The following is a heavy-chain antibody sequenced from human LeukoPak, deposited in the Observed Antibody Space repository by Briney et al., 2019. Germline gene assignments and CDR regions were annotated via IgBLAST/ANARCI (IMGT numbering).Heavy chain of an antibody. V-gene: IGHV4-4*07. CDR3: ARATLRLGDLSLSNYFDP. Sequence: SETLSLTCTVSGDSMNNYYWSWIRQPAGKGLEWVGRIHTSGSTNYNPSLKSRVTMSVDTSKNQLSLKLSSVTAADTALYYCARATLRLGDLSLSNYFDPWGQGTLVTVSS. CDR2: IHTSGST. J-gene: IGHJ5*02. CDR1: GDSMNNYY. D-gene: IGHD3-16*02.